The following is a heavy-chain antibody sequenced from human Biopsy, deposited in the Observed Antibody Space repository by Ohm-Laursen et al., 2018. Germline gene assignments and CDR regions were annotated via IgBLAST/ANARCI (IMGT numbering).Heavy chain of an antibody. CDR2: IVTFFGTV. CDR1: GGSFSNYA. V-gene: IGHV1-69*13. Sequence: VKISCKFSGGSFSNYAINWVRQAPGQGLEWMGGIVTFFGTVKYAQRFQGRLTISTDRSTDTACMELSSLTSEDTAVFYCASQTPRNPDILTGAFHYDMAVWGQGTTVTVSS. CDR3: ASQTPRNPDILTGAFHYDMAV. D-gene: IGHD3-9*01. J-gene: IGHJ6*02.